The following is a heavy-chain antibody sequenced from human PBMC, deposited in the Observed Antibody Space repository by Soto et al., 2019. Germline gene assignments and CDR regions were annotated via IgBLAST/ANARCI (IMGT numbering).Heavy chain of an antibody. V-gene: IGHV3-33*01. CDR3: ARDGVGATTLDY. CDR2: IWYDGSNK. CDR1: GFTFSSYG. D-gene: IGHD1-26*01. Sequence: QVQLVESGGGVVQPGRSLRLSCAASGFTFSSYGMHWVRQAPGKGLEWVAVIWYDGSNKDYADSVKGRFTISRDNSKNTLYLQMNSLRAEDTAVYYCARDGVGATTLDYWGQGTLVTVSS. J-gene: IGHJ4*02.